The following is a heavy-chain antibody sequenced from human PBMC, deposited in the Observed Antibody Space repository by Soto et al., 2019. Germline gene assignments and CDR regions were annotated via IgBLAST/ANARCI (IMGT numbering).Heavy chain of an antibody. CDR3: ARDRHIVVVTASGY. Sequence: QVQLVQSGAEVKKPGASVKVSCKASGYTFTSYAMHWVRQAPGQRLEWMGWINAGNGNTKYSQKFQGRVTITRDTSARTAYMELSSLRSEDTAVYYCARDRHIVVVTASGYWGQGTLVTVSS. D-gene: IGHD2-21*02. J-gene: IGHJ4*02. V-gene: IGHV1-3*01. CDR2: INAGNGNT. CDR1: GYTFTSYA.